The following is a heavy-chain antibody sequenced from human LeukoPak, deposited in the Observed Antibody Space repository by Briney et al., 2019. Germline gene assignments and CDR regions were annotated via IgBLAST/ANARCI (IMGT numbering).Heavy chain of an antibody. D-gene: IGHD1-26*01. Sequence: SETLSLTCAVSGGPISSGGYSWSWIRQPPGKGLEWIGYIYHSGSTYYNPSLKSRVTISVDRSKNQFSLKLSSVTAADTAVYYCARGRWEYFQHWGQGTLVTVSS. CDR3: ARGRWEYFQH. J-gene: IGHJ1*01. CDR1: GGPISSGGYS. V-gene: IGHV4-30-2*01. CDR2: IYHSGST.